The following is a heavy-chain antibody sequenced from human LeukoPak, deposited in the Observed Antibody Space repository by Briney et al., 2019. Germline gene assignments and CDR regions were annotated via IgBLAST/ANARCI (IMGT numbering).Heavy chain of an antibody. D-gene: IGHD1-26*01. Sequence: SETLSLTCPVSGYSISSAYYWGWVRQPPGKGLEWIGSIYHSGSPYYNPSLKSRVTISVDTSKNQFSLKLSSVTAADTAVYYCARAFVWEPRLIDYWGQGTLVTVSS. J-gene: IGHJ4*02. CDR3: ARAFVWEPRLIDY. CDR1: GYSISSAYY. V-gene: IGHV4-38-2*01. CDR2: IYHSGSP.